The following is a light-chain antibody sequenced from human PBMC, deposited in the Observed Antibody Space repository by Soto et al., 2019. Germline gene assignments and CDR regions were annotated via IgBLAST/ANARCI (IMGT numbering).Light chain of an antibody. V-gene: IGKV3-11*01. J-gene: IGKJ4*01. CDR3: QQRSNRPPLT. CDR2: DAS. CDR1: QSVSSY. Sequence: EIVLTQSPATLSLSTGERATLSCRASQSVSSYLAWYQQKPGQAPRLLIYDASNRATGVPARFSGSASGTDFTLTISSLEPEDFAVYYCQQRSNRPPLTFGGGTKVQLK.